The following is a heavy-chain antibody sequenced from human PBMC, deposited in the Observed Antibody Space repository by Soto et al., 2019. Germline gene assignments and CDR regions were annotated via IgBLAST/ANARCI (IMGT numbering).Heavy chain of an antibody. CDR1: GGSISSGGYY. Sequence: SETLSLTCTVSGGSISSGGYYWSWIRQHPGKGLEWIGYIYYSGSTYYNPSLKSRVTISVDTSKNQFSLKLSSVTAADTAVYYCARAHLEFTDYGDPYYFDYWRQLTLVTVYS. J-gene: IGHJ4*02. CDR3: ARAHLEFTDYGDPYYFDY. D-gene: IGHD4-17*01. V-gene: IGHV4-31*03. CDR2: IYYSGST.